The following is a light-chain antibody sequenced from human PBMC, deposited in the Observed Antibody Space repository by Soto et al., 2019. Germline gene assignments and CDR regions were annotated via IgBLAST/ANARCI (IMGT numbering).Light chain of an antibody. CDR2: EVS. Sequence: QSVLTQPASGSGSPGQSITISCTGTRSDVGGYKFVSWYQQHPGKAPKLMIYEVSNRPSGVSNRFSGAKSGNTASLTISGLQAEDEADYYCSSYTTSSTRVFGGGTKLTVL. CDR3: SSYTTSSTRV. V-gene: IGLV2-14*01. J-gene: IGLJ3*02. CDR1: RSDVGGYKF.